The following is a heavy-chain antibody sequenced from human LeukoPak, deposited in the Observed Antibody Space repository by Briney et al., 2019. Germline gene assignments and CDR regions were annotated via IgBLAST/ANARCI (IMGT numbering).Heavy chain of an antibody. V-gene: IGHV1-69*05. J-gene: IGHJ4*02. CDR2: IIPIFGTA. CDR1: GGTFSSYA. CDR3: ARANNWNDGGNFDY. Sequence: ASVKVSCKASGGTFSSYAISWVRQAPGQGLEWMGGIIPIFGTANYAQKFQGRVTITTDESTSTAYMELSSLRSEDTAVYYCARANNWNDGGNFDYWGQGTLDTVSS. D-gene: IGHD1-20*01.